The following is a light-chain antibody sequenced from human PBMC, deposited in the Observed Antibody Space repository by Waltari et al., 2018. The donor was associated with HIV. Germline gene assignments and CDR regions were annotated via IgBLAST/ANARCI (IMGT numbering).Light chain of an antibody. V-gene: IGLV2-14*01. CDR2: EVS. CDR1: SSDVGGYNY. J-gene: IGLJ2*01. Sequence: QSALTQPASVSGSPGQSITISCTGTSSDVGGYNYVSWYQPHPGKAPKLMISEVSTRPSGVSNRFSGSKSGNTASLTISGLQAEDEADYYCSSYSSSITLYVVFGGGTKLTVL. CDR3: SSYSSSITLYVV.